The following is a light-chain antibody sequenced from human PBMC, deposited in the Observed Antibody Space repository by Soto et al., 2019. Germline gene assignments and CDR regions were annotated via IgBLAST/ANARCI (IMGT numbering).Light chain of an antibody. CDR1: SSNIGSNS. J-gene: IGLJ1*01. CDR3: AAWDDRLNGQV. CDR2: NDN. V-gene: IGLV1-44*01. Sequence: QSVLTQSPSASATPRQRVTISCSGGSSNIGSNSVSWYQQVPGTAPKLLIFNDNMRPSGVPDRFSGSKSGPSASLAISGLQSEDEADYHCAAWDDRLNGQVFGTGTKLTVL.